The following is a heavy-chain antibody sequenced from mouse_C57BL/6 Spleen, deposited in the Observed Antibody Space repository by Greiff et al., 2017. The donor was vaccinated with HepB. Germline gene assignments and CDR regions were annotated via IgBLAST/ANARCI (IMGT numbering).Heavy chain of an antibody. CDR1: GYTFTSYW. CDR3: ARLVDPDFDV. D-gene: IGHD1-1*01. CDR2: IDPSDSYT. J-gene: IGHJ1*03. V-gene: IGHV1-69*01. Sequence: QVQLQQPGAELVMPGASVKLSCKASGYTFTSYWMHWVKQRPGQGLEWIGEIDPSDSYTNYNQKFKGKSTLTVDKSSSTAYMQLSSLTSEDSAVYYCARLVDPDFDVWGTGTTVTVAS.